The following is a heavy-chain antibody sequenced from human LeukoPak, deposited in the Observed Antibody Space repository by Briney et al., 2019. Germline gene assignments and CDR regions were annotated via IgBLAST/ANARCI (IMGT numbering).Heavy chain of an antibody. J-gene: IGHJ3*02. CDR1: GGSISSYY. CDR2: IYYSGST. Sequence: SETLSLTCTVSGGSISSYYWSWIRQPPGKGLEWIGYIYYSGSTDYNPSHKSRVTISVDTSKNQFSLKMSSVTAADTAVYYCARDTVTLIVNHAFDIWGQGTMVTVSS. D-gene: IGHD3-22*01. V-gene: IGHV4-59*01. CDR3: ARDTVTLIVNHAFDI.